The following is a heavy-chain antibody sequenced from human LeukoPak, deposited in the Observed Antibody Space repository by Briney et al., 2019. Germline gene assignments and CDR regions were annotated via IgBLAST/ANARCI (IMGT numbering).Heavy chain of an antibody. CDR1: GYSFTSYW. J-gene: IGHJ3*02. CDR2: IYPGDSDT. D-gene: IGHD3-22*01. CDR3: ARLQPYYYDSRNAFDI. Sequence: GESLKISCKGSGYSFTSYWIGWVRQVPGKGLEWMGIIYPGDSDTRYSPSFQGQVTISADKSISTAYLQWSSLKASDTAMYYCARLQPYYYDSRNAFDIWGQGTMVTVSS. V-gene: IGHV5-51*01.